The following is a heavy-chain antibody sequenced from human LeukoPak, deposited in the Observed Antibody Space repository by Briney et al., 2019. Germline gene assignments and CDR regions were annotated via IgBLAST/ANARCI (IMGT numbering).Heavy chain of an antibody. CDR3: ARGEIVATIPSFDY. Sequence: ETLSLTCTVSGGSLSNYYWTWIRQPPGKGLEWIGYISYSGSANYNPSLKSRLTISVGSSKNRFSLKLNSVTAADTAVYYCARGEIVATIPSFDYWGQGTLVTVSS. CDR2: ISYSGSA. J-gene: IGHJ4*02. D-gene: IGHD5-12*01. CDR1: GGSLSNYY. V-gene: IGHV4-59*01.